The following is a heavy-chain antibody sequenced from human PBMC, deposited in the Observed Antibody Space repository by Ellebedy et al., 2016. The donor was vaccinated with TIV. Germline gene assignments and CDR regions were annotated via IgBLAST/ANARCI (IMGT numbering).Heavy chain of an antibody. D-gene: IGHD1-14*01. CDR2: ISSSYDYI. Sequence: GESLKISCAASGFTFSNYSMNWVRQAPGKGLEWVSSISSSYDYIYYADSVKGRFTISRDNAKNSLYLQMNSLRAEDTAIYYCARGKSGTYIHHAFDYWGQGTLVTVSS. V-gene: IGHV3-21*04. CDR3: ARGKSGTYIHHAFDY. J-gene: IGHJ4*02. CDR1: GFTFSNYS.